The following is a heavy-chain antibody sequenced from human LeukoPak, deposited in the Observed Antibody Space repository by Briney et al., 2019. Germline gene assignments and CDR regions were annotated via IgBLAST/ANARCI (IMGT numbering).Heavy chain of an antibody. Sequence: CAVYGGSFSGYYWSWIRQAPGKGLEWVSYISSSGSTIYYADSVKGRFTISRDNAKNSLYLQMNSLRAEDTALYYCARDLFPYYYDSSGYYHWYFDLWGRGTLVTVSS. CDR2: ISSSGSTI. CDR3: ARDLFPYYYDSSGYYHWYFDL. CDR1: GGSFSGYY. J-gene: IGHJ2*01. D-gene: IGHD3-22*01. V-gene: IGHV3-11*04.